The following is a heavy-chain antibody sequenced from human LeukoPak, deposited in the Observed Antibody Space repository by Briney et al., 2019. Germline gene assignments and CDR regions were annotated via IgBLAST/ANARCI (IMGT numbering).Heavy chain of an antibody. Sequence: PGGSLRLSCAASGFTFSSYDMHWVGQGTGKAREGGSAISSAGYTYYPDSVKGRFTISRESAKNSLYLQMNSLRAGDTAVYYCARGTYDYASGTYYPPDYWGQGTLVTVSS. CDR3: ARGTYDYASGTYYPPDY. V-gene: IGHV3-13*01. CDR1: GFTFSSYD. CDR2: ISSAGYT. D-gene: IGHD3-10*01. J-gene: IGHJ4*02.